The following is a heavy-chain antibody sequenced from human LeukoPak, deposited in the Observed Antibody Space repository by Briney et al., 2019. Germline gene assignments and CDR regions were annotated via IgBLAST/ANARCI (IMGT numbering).Heavy chain of an antibody. CDR3: ARGRTAISHDAFDI. J-gene: IGHJ3*02. Sequence: ASVKVSCKASGGTFSNYAINWVRQAPGQGLEWMGIINPSGGSTSYAQKFQGRVTMTRDTSTSTVYMELSSLRSEDTAVYYCARGRTAISHDAFDIWGQGTMVTVSS. V-gene: IGHV1-46*01. D-gene: IGHD2-21*02. CDR2: INPSGGST. CDR1: GGTFSNYA.